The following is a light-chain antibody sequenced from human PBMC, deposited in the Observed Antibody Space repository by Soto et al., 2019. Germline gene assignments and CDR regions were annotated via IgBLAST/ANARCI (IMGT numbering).Light chain of an antibody. Sequence: DIQMTQSPSSVSASVGDRVTITCRASQGVSRWLAWYQQKPGKAPKPLIYTTSSLQSGVPPRFSGSGSETDFTLTISRLQPEDSATYYCQQSFTTPYTFGQGTKVDIK. CDR3: QQSFTTPYT. V-gene: IGKV1-12*01. CDR1: QGVSRW. CDR2: TTS. J-gene: IGKJ2*01.